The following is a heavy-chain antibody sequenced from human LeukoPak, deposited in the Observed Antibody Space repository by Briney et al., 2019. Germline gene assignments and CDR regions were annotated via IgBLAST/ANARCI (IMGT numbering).Heavy chain of an antibody. J-gene: IGHJ3*02. Sequence: SGTLSLTCTVSGSSISSSNWWSWVRQPPGKGLEWIGEIYHSGITNYNASLKSRVTISVDKSKNQLSLKLTSVTAADTAVYYCVYRGAPGAFDIWGQGTMVTVSS. CDR1: GSSISSSNW. CDR2: IYHSGIT. D-gene: IGHD2-21*01. CDR3: VYRGAPGAFDI. V-gene: IGHV4-4*02.